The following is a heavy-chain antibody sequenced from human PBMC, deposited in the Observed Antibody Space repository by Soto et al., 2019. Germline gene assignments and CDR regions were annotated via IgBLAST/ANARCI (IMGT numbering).Heavy chain of an antibody. CDR1: NFSLIKEYY. V-gene: IGHV4-38-2*02. CDR2: IHQSGSP. CDR3: ARDMGQLVWYHYYGMDV. Sequence: SETLSLTCAVSNFSLIKEYYWGWVRQPPGKGLEWIGSIHQSGSPYYNPSLKSRLTISIDLSKKQFSLRLSSVTAADTAVYYCARDMGQLVWYHYYGMDVWGQGTTVTVSS. D-gene: IGHD6-6*01. J-gene: IGHJ6*02.